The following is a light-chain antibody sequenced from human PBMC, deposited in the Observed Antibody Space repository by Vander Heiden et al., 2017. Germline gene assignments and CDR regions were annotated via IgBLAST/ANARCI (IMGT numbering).Light chain of an antibody. CDR3: QQYYSYTYT. J-gene: IGKJ2*01. Sequence: AIRLTQSPSPFSASTGARVTITCRASQGISSYLAWYQQKPGKAPKLLIYAASTVQSGVPSRFSGSGSGTDFTLTSSCLQSEDFATYYCQQYYSYTYTFGQGTKLEIK. V-gene: IGKV1-8*01. CDR1: QGISSY. CDR2: AAS.